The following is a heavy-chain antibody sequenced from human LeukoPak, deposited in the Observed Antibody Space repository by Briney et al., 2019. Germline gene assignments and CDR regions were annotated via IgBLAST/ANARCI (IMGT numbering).Heavy chain of an antibody. CDR3: AKGRYFDWLSPPCT. V-gene: IGHV3-66*01. CDR2: IYSGGST. CDR1: EFSVGSNY. D-gene: IGHD3-9*01. Sequence: PGGSLRLSCAASEFSVGSNYMTWVRQAPGKGLEWVSLIYSGGSTYYADSVKGRFTISRDNSKNTLYLQMNSLRAEDTAVYYCAKGRYFDWLSPPCTWGQGTLVTVSS. J-gene: IGHJ5*02.